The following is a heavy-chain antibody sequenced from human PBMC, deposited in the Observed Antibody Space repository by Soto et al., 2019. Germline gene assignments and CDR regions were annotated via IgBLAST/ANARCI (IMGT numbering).Heavy chain of an antibody. CDR2: INAGNGNT. V-gene: IGHV1-3*01. CDR1: GYTFTSYA. J-gene: IGHJ4*02. CDR3: ARGVLYYYDSSGPNFDY. D-gene: IGHD3-22*01. Sequence: XSVKVSFKASGYTFTSYAMHWMRQAPGQRLEWMGWINAGNGNTKYSQKFQGRVTITRDTSASTAYMELSSLRSEDTAVYYCARGVLYYYDSSGPNFDYWGQGTLVTVSS.